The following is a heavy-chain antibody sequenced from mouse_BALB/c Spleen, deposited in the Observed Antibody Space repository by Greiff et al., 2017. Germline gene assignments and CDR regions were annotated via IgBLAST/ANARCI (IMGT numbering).Heavy chain of an antibody. CDR2: IWSGGST. CDR1: GFSLTSYG. D-gene: IGHD2-1*01. Sequence: QVQLQQSGPGLVQPSQSLSITCTVSGFSLTSYGVHWVRQSPGKGLEWLGVIWSGGSTDYNAAFISRLSISKDNSKSQVFFKMNSLQANDTAIYYCARNNRIYYGNYVLFDYWGQGTTLTVSS. J-gene: IGHJ2*01. V-gene: IGHV2-2*02. CDR3: ARNNRIYYGNYVLFDY.